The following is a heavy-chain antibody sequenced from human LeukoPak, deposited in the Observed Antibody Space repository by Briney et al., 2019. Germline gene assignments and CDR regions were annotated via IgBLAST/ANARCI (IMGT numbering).Heavy chain of an antibody. Sequence: SETLSLTCSVSGGSISSSSSYYWGWIRQPPGKGLEWIGSIYYSGSTYYNPSLKSRVTISVDTSKNQFSLKLSSVTAADTAVYYCARAEMATTFDYWGQGTLVTVSS. CDR3: ARAEMATTFDY. CDR2: IYYSGST. J-gene: IGHJ4*02. D-gene: IGHD5-24*01. V-gene: IGHV4-39*07. CDR1: GGSISSSSSYY.